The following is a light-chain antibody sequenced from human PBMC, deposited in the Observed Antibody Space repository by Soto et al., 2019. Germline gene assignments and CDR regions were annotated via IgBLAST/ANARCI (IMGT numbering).Light chain of an antibody. Sequence: EIVLTQSPGTLSLSPGERATLSCRASQSVSSSYLAWYQQKPGQAPRLIIYAASSRATGIPDRFSGSGSGTDFTITISRLEPEDFAVYYCQQYGSSQQTFGQGTKVEIK. V-gene: IGKV3-20*01. CDR3: QQYGSSQQT. J-gene: IGKJ1*01. CDR1: QSVSSSY. CDR2: AAS.